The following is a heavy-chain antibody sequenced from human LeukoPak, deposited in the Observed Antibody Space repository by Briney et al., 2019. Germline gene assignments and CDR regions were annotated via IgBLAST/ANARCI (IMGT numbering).Heavy chain of an antibody. V-gene: IGHV4-59*01. D-gene: IGHD1-26*01. J-gene: IGHJ6*02. CDR1: GRSISSYY. Sequence: SETLSITCTVSGRSISSYYGSWIGPPPGKSVEWSGYLYYSGRTNYHPSLKSRVTIPVDTSKNQFSLKLSSVTDADTAVYYCARTFSESYYYYGMDVWGQGTTVTVSS. CDR2: LYYSGRT. CDR3: ARTFSESYYYYGMDV.